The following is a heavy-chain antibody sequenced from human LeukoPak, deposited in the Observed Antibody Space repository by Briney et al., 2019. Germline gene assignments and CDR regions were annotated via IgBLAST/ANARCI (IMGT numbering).Heavy chain of an antibody. CDR2: TKPDGSAE. Sequence: GGSLRLSCAASGFTFRNYWMGWVRQAPGKGLEWVANTKPDGSAEYYADSVRGRFITSRDNANNLLYLQMNRLRAEDTAVYYCARDGGLNTNFYYCGQGTLVTVSS. D-gene: IGHD2-15*01. CDR3: ARDGGLNTNFYY. V-gene: IGHV3-7*01. CDR1: GFTFRNYW. J-gene: IGHJ4*02.